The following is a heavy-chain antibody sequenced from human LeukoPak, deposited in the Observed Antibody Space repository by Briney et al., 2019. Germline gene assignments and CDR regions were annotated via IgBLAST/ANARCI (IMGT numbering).Heavy chain of an antibody. CDR1: GGTFSSYA. D-gene: IGHD1-14*01. V-gene: IGHV1-69*05. Sequence: GASVKVSCKASGGTFSSYAISWVRQAPGQGLEWMGGIIPIFGTANYAQKLQGRVTITTDESTSTAYMELSSLRSEDTAVYYCARVGGSNRDYFGYWGQGTLVTVSS. CDR3: ARVGGSNRDYFGY. J-gene: IGHJ4*02. CDR2: IIPIFGTA.